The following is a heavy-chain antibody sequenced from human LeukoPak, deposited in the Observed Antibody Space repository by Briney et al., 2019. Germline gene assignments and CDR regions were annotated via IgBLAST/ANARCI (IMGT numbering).Heavy chain of an antibody. CDR1: GFSFSTYA. V-gene: IGHV3-23*01. CDR3: AKARYSSGWDYFDY. CDR2: VSRTGCST. J-gene: IGHJ4*02. D-gene: IGHD6-19*01. Sequence: GVSLRLSCAASGFSFSTYAMSWVRQAPGKGLEWVSTVSRTGCSTYYADSVKGRFTISSDNSKNTLYLQMNSWSVEDTAAYYCAKARYSSGWDYFDYWGQGNLVTISS.